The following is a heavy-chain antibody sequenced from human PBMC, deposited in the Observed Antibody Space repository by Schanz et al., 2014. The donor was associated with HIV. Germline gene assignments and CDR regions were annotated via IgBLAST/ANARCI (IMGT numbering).Heavy chain of an antibody. Sequence: EVHLVESGGGLVQPGGSLRLSCVASGSTFTTYYMSWVRQAPGKGLEWVANIKEDGAGEYYADSVKGRFTISRDDYKNTLYLQMNSLRADDTAVYYCARGRGWASNWLDPWGQGTLVTVSS. CDR2: IKEDGAGE. J-gene: IGHJ5*02. D-gene: IGHD3-10*01. V-gene: IGHV3-7*04. CDR1: GSTFTTYY. CDR3: ARGRGWASNWLDP.